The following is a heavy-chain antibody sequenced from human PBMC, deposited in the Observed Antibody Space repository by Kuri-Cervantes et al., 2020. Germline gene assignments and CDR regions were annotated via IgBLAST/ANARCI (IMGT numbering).Heavy chain of an antibody. CDR1: GGSISSYY. CDR3: ASNSGSSLFNYYYYGMDV. CDR2: IYTSGST. Sequence: GSLRLSCTVSGGSISSYYWSWIRQPAGKGLEWIGRIYTSGSTNYNPSLKSRVTMSVDTSKNQFSLKLSSVTAADTAVYYCASNSGSSLFNYYYYGMDVWGQGTTVTVSS. D-gene: IGHD1-26*01. V-gene: IGHV4-4*07. J-gene: IGHJ6*02.